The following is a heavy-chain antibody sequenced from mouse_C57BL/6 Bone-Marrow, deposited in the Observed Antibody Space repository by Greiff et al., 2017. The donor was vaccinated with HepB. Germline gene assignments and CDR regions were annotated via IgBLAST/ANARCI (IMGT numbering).Heavy chain of an antibody. Sequence: QVQLKESGPELVKPGASVKISCKASGYAFSSSWMNWVKQRPGKGLEWIGRIYPGDGDTNYNGKFKGKATMTADKSSSTAYMQLSSLTSEDSAVYFCASADYDYWGQGTTLTVSS. D-gene: IGHD2-4*01. CDR3: ASADYDY. CDR1: GYAFSSSW. CDR2: IYPGDGDT. V-gene: IGHV1-82*01. J-gene: IGHJ2*01.